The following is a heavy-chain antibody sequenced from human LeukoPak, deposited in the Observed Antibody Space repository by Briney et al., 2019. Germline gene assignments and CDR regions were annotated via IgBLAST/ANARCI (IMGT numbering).Heavy chain of an antibody. J-gene: IGHJ6*04. CDR2: INHSGST. D-gene: IGHD3-3*01. CDR3: ARWSITIFGVVIYQRGMDV. Sequence: SGTLSLTCAVYGGSFSGYYWSWIRQPPGKGLEWIGEINHSGSTNYNPSLKSRVTISVDTSKNQFSLKLSSVTAADTAVYYCARWSITIFGVVIYQRGMDVWGKGTTVTVSS. CDR1: GGSFSGYY. V-gene: IGHV4-34*01.